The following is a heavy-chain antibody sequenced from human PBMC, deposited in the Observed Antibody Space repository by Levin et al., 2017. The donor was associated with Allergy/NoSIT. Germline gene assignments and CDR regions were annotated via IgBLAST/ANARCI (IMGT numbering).Heavy chain of an antibody. CDR1: GGSISTSGYY. Sequence: SCIVSGGSISTSGYYWGWIRQSPGKGLEWIGSVYHSGGTFYNPSLKSRITISMDTSKNQFSLRLTSVTAADTAVYYCASSIYYYYYAMDVWGQGTTVTVSS. V-gene: IGHV4-39*07. CDR2: VYHSGGT. CDR3: ASSIYYYYYAMDV. J-gene: IGHJ6*02.